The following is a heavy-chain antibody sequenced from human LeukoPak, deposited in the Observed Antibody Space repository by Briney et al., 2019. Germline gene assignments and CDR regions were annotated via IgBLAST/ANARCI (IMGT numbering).Heavy chain of an antibody. Sequence: SLRLSCAASGFTFDDYAMHWVRQAPGKGLEWVSGISWNSGSIGYADSVKGRFTISRDNAKNSLYLQMNSLRAEDTALYYCAKGYRKGRWLPLDYWGQGTLVTVSS. J-gene: IGHJ4*02. CDR3: AKGYRKGRWLPLDY. CDR2: ISWNSGSI. D-gene: IGHD5-24*01. V-gene: IGHV3-9*01. CDR1: GFTFDDYA.